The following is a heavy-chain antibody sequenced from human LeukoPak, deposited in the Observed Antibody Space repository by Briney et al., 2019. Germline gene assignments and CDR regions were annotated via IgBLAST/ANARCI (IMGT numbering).Heavy chain of an antibody. CDR3: AIAQSWDELFDS. CDR2: ISINTDT. J-gene: IGHJ4*02. V-gene: IGHV3-53*01. CDR1: GIAVTGNY. Sequence: GGSLRLSCAASGIAVTGNYMSWVRQPPGKGLEWVSFISINTDTFYADSVRGRFTISRDSSENTLFLQMNSLRNEDSAVYYCAIAQSWDELFDSWGQGTLVTVSS. D-gene: IGHD1-26*01.